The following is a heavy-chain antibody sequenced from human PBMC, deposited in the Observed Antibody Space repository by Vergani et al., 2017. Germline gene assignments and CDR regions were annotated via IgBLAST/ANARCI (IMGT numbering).Heavy chain of an antibody. CDR2: IYTSGST. CDR3: ARGLSGYEH. CDR1: GGSISSGSYS. J-gene: IGHJ1*01. V-gene: IGHV4-61*02. D-gene: IGHD5-12*01. Sequence: QVQLQESGPGLVKPSQTLSLTCTVSGGSISSGSYSWSWIRQPAGKGLEWIGRIYTSGSTDYNPSLKSRVTISVDTSKNQFSLKLSSVTAADTAVYYCARGLSGYEHWGQGTLVTVSS.